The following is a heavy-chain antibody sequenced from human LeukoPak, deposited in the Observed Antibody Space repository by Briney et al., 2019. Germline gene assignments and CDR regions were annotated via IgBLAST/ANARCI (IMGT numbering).Heavy chain of an antibody. CDR3: AWAPEYSSTSDHYYYYMDV. CDR1: GGSISTYY. CDR2: IYYSGNT. Sequence: PSETLPLTCTVSGGSISTYYWSWIRQPPGKGLEWIGNIYYSGNTKQNPFLRSRVTISVDTSKNQFSLKLSSVTAADTAVYFCAWAPEYSSTSDHYYYYMDVWGKGTTVTVSS. J-gene: IGHJ6*03. V-gene: IGHV4-59*01. D-gene: IGHD6-6*01.